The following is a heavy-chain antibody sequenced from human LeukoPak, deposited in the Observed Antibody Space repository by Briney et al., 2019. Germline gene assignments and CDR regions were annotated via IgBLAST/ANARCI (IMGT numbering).Heavy chain of an antibody. V-gene: IGHV4-34*01. J-gene: IGHJ4*02. Sequence: SETLSLTCAVYGGSFSGYYWSWIRQPPGKGLEWIGEINHSGSTSYNPSLKSRVTISVDTSKNQFSPKLSSVTAADTAVYYCARGRSGSYFDYWGQGTLVTVSS. CDR2: INHSGST. CDR1: GGSFSGYY. D-gene: IGHD1-26*01. CDR3: ARGRSGSYFDY.